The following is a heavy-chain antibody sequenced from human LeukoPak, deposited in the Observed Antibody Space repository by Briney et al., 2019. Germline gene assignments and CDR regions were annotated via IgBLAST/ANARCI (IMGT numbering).Heavy chain of an antibody. CDR2: INPSGGST. D-gene: IGHD2-15*01. V-gene: IGHV1-46*01. CDR1: GYTFTSYY. CDR3: AREYCSGGSCYLSWFDP. Sequence: GASVKVSCKASGYTFTSYYMHWVRQAPGQGLEWMGIINPSGGSTSYAQKFQGRVTMTRDMSTSTVYMELSSLRSEDTAVYYCAREYCSGGSCYLSWFDPWGQGTLVTVSS. J-gene: IGHJ5*02.